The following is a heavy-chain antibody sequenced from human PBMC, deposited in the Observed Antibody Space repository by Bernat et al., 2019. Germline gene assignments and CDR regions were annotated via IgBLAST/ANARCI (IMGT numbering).Heavy chain of an antibody. V-gene: IGHV3-53*01. J-gene: IGHJ3*02. D-gene: IGHD3-3*01. Sequence: EVQLVESGGGLIQPGGSLRLSCAASGFTVSSNYMSWVRQAPGKGLEWVSVIYSGGSTYYADSVKGRFTISRDNSKNTLYLQMNSLRAEDTAVYYCAREGPNIYDFWRGPGSFDIWGQGTMVTVSS. CDR1: GFTVSSNY. CDR2: IYSGGST. CDR3: AREGPNIYDFWRGPGSFDI.